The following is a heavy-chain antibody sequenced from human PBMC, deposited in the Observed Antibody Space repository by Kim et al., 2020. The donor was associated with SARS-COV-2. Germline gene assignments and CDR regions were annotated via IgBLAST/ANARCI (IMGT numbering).Heavy chain of an antibody. V-gene: IGHV4-61*01. CDR2: MFYSGST. CDR3: ARMTLTTTGIIDS. CDR1: GDSVRSGRYY. J-gene: IGHJ4*02. D-gene: IGHD1-1*01. Sequence: SETLSLTCTVSGDSVRSGRYYWSWIRQPPVKGLEWIGYMFYSGSTNYNPSLKSRLTISMDTSKNQFSLQLTSATAADTALYYCARMTLTTTGIIDSWGQGTLVTVSS.